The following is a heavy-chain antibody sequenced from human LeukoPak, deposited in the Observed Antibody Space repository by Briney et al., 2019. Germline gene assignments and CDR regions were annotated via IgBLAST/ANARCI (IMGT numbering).Heavy chain of an antibody. CDR1: GYTFTGYY. CDR2: INPNSGGT. J-gene: IGHJ4*02. D-gene: IGHD1-26*01. Sequence: ASVEVSCKASGYTFTGYYMHWVRQAPGQGLEWMGWINPNSGGTNYAQKFQGRVTMTRDTSISTAYMELSRLRSDDTAVYYCARARWELLDWLDYWGQGTLVTVSS. V-gene: IGHV1-2*02. CDR3: ARARWELLDWLDY.